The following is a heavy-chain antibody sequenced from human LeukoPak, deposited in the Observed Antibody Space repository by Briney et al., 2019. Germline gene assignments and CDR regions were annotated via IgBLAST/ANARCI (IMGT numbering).Heavy chain of an antibody. CDR3: AGSMVATSIFDY. V-gene: IGHV1-46*01. J-gene: IGHJ4*02. CDR2: IDPSGGST. Sequence: ASVNVSCKASGYTFFSYYMHWVRQAPGQGLEWMGIIDPSGGSTSYAQKFQGRVTMTRDTSTSTVYMELSSLRSEDTAVYYCAGSMVATSIFDYWGQGTLVTVSS. D-gene: IGHD5-12*01. CDR1: GYTFFSYY.